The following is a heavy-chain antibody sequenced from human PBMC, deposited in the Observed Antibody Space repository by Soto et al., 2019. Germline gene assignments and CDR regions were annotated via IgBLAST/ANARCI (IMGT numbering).Heavy chain of an antibody. J-gene: IGHJ4*02. CDR2: IYSGGST. D-gene: IGHD3-16*02. CDR3: ASEEMITFGGVINDY. CDR1: GFTVSSNY. Sequence: GGSLRLSCAASGFTVSSNYMSWVRQAPGKGLEWVSVIYSGGSTYYADSVKGRFTISRDNSKNTLYLQMNSLRAEDTAVYYCASEEMITFGGVINDYWGQGTLVTVSS. V-gene: IGHV3-66*01.